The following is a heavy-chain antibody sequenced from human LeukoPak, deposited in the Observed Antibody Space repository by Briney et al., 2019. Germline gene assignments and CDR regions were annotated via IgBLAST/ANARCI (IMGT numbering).Heavy chain of an antibody. J-gene: IGHJ4*02. V-gene: IGHV3-48*01. D-gene: IGHD1-1*01. Sequence: QPGGSLRLSCTASGFPFIEYSMNWVRQVPGKGLEWIPYIGIDSGNTKYADSVRGRFTISADKAKNSLYLQMNSLRVEDTAVYYCARDHNYAFDNWGQGTLVSVAS. CDR2: IGIDSGNT. CDR3: ARDHNYAFDN. CDR1: GFPFIEYS.